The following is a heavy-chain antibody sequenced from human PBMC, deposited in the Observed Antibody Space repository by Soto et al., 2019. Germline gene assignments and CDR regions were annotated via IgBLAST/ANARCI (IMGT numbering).Heavy chain of an antibody. CDR3: AKIEMGWFAH. D-gene: IGHD2-8*01. CDR1: GFSFFSYA. CDR2: ISGSGGHT. Sequence: PGGSLRLSCTGSGFSFFSYAMSWVRQAPGKGLEWVSTISGSGGHTYYADSAKGRFVVSRDNDKNTVYLHMSSLTGEDTAVYFCAKIEMGWFAHWGQGTQVTVS. J-gene: IGHJ5*02. V-gene: IGHV3-23*01.